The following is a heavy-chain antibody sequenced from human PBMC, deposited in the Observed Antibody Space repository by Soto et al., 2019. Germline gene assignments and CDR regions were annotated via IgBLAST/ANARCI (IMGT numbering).Heavy chain of an antibody. CDR1: GFTFSSYS. J-gene: IGHJ6*02. CDR2: ISSSSSTI. Sequence: GGSLRLSCAASGFTFSSYSMNWVRQAPGKGLEWVSYISSSSSTIYYADSVKGRFTISRDNAKNSLYLQMNSLRDEDTAVYYCARDPHITMVRGVIYYGMDVWGQGTTVTVSS. CDR3: ARDPHITMVRGVIYYGMDV. D-gene: IGHD3-10*01. V-gene: IGHV3-48*02.